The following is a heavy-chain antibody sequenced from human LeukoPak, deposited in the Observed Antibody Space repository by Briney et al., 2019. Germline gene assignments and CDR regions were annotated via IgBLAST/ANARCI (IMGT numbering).Heavy chain of an antibody. CDR1: GGSISNYY. CDR3: ARGVGAEYSSSLDAFDI. D-gene: IGHD6-6*01. V-gene: IGHV4-59*01. Sequence: SETLSLTCTVSGGSISNYYWSWIRQPPGKGLEWIGYIYYSGSTNYNPSLKSRVTISVDTSKNQFSLKLSSVTAADTAVYYCARGVGAEYSSSLDAFDIWGQGTMVTVSS. J-gene: IGHJ3*02. CDR2: IYYSGST.